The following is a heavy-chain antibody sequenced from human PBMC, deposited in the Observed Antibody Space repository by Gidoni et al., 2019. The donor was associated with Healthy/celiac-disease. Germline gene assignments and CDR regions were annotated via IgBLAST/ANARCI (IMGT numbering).Heavy chain of an antibody. CDR3: AGAIAAAGHWFDP. CDR2: ISYDGSNK. V-gene: IGHV3-30-3*01. Sequence: QVQLVESGGGVVQPGRSLRLPWGASGLPFSSYAVHWVRQAPGKGLEWVAVISYDGSNKYYADSVKGRFTISRDNSKNTLYLQMNSLRAEDTAVYYCAGAIAAAGHWFDPWGQGTLVTVSS. D-gene: IGHD6-13*01. CDR1: GLPFSSYA. J-gene: IGHJ5*02.